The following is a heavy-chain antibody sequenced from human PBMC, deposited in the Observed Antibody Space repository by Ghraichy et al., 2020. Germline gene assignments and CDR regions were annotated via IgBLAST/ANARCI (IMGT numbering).Heavy chain of an antibody. V-gene: IGHV3-7*03. CDR3: ARDDGGRSSGNYYYDAFDI. Sequence: LSLTCAASGFTFSNYWMTWVRQAPGKGLEWVANIKQDESEKYYVDSVKGRFTISRDNAKNSLYLQMNSLRAEDTAVYYCARDDGGRSSGNYYYDAFDIWGQGTMVSVSS. J-gene: IGHJ3*02. CDR2: IKQDESEK. D-gene: IGHD3-10*01. CDR1: GFTFSNYW.